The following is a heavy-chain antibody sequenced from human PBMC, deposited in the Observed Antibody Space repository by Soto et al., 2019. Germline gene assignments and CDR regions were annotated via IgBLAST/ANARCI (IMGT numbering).Heavy chain of an antibody. J-gene: IGHJ4*02. Sequence: GGSLRLSCVVSGFTFSSSFMIWVLQAPGEGLEWVSSIDGRGDETHYADSVKGRFSISRDNSRNTLFLQMNSLRADDTALYYCATYAQTNRADDWGQGTLVTVSS. CDR2: IDGRGDET. V-gene: IGHV3-23*01. D-gene: IGHD3-16*01. CDR1: GFTFSSSF. CDR3: ATYAQTNRADD.